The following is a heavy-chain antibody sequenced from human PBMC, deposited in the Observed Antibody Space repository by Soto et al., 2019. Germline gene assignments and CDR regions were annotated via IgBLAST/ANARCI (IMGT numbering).Heavy chain of an antibody. CDR3: AKDLGDHSWSFDY. CDR1: GFTFSSYA. J-gene: IGHJ4*02. Sequence: EVQLLESGGGLVQPGGSLRLSCAASGFTFSSYAMSWFRQAPGKGLEWVSAISGSGGSTCYADSVKGRFTISRDNSKNTLYLQMNSLGAEDTAVYYCAKDLGDHSWSFDYWGQGTLVTVSS. CDR2: ISGSGGST. V-gene: IGHV3-23*01. D-gene: IGHD6-13*01.